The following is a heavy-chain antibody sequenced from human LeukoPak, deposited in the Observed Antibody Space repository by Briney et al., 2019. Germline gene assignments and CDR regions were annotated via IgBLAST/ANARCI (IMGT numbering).Heavy chain of an antibody. CDR1: GFTVITND. V-gene: IGHV3-53*01. CDR2: LYSDGNT. Sequence: SGGSLRLSCAASGFTVITNDLTWVRQAPGKGLEWVSVLYSDGNTKYADSVQGRFTISRDNSKNTLYLEMNSLSPDDTAVYYCARGVEPLAANTLAYSGHGTLVTVSS. J-gene: IGHJ4*01. CDR3: ARGVEPLAANTLAY. D-gene: IGHD1-14*01.